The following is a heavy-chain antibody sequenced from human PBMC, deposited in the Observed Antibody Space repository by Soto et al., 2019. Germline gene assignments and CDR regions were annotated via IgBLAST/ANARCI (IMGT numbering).Heavy chain of an antibody. D-gene: IGHD2-2*02. CDR1: GYTFTSYD. V-gene: IGHV1-8*01. Sequence: AAVKVSFQASGYTFTSYDINGLRQATGQGLEWMGWMNPNSGNTGYAQKFQGRVTMTRNTSISTAYMELSSLRSEDTAVYYCARRRYCSSTSCYTGYYYYGKDVWGKGTTVTVSS. J-gene: IGHJ6*04. CDR3: ARRRYCSSTSCYTGYYYYGKDV. CDR2: MNPNSGNT.